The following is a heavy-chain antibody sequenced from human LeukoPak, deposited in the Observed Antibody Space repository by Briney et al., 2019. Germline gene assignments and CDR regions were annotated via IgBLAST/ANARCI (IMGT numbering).Heavy chain of an antibody. D-gene: IGHD4-17*01. CDR1: GGTFSSYA. Sequence: ASVTVSCTASGGTFSSYAISWVRQAPGQGLEWMGGIIPIFGTANYAQKFQGRVTITADESTSTAYMELSSLRSEDTAVYYCARGRTDSGDYVWFDPWGQGTLVTVSS. V-gene: IGHV1-69*13. J-gene: IGHJ5*02. CDR2: IIPIFGTA. CDR3: ARGRTDSGDYVWFDP.